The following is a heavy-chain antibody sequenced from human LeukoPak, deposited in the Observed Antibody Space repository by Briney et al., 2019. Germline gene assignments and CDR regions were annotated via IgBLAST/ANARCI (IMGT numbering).Heavy chain of an antibody. CDR1: GFTFSDYY. Sequence: PGGSLRLSCGASGFTFSDYYMSWIRQAPGKGLEWVSYISSSGSTIYYADSVKGRFTISRDNAKNSLYLQMNSLRAEDTAVYYCARNAYDSTAYMDVWGKGTTVTVSS. J-gene: IGHJ6*03. CDR3: ARNAYDSTAYMDV. V-gene: IGHV3-11*04. D-gene: IGHD3-3*01. CDR2: ISSSGSTI.